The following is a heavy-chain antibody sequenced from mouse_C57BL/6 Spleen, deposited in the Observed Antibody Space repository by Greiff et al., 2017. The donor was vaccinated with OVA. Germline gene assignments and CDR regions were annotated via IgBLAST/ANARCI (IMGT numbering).Heavy chain of an antibody. CDR3: TRERGYGNYGWFAY. J-gene: IGHJ3*01. V-gene: IGHV5-9-1*02. CDR1: GFTFSSYA. Sequence: EVKLMESGEGLVKPGGSLKLSCAASGFTFSSYAMSWVRQTPEKRLEWVAYISSGGDYIYYADTVKGRFTISRDNARNTLYLQMSSLKSEDTAMYYCTRERGYGNYGWFAYWGQGTLDTVSA. CDR2: ISSGGDYI. D-gene: IGHD2-1*01.